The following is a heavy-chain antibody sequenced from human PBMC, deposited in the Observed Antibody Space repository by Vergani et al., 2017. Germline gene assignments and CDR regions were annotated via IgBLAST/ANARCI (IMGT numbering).Heavy chain of an antibody. CDR1: GFTVSSNY. CDR3: ARSIEEAGYYYYYMDV. V-gene: IGHV3-53*02. J-gene: IGHJ6*03. Sequence: EVQLVETGGGLIQPGGSLRLSCAASGFTVSSNYMSWVRQAPGKGLEWVSVIYSGGSTYYADSVKGRFTISRDNSKNTLYLQMNSLRAEDTAVYYCARSIEEAGYYYYYMDVWGKGTTVTVSS. D-gene: IGHD6-13*01. CDR2: IYSGGST.